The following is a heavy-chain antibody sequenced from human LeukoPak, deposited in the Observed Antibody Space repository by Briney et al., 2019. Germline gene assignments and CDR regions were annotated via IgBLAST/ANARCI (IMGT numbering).Heavy chain of an antibody. CDR1: GFTFSSYP. CDR3: ANRGDYSNHYYFLYMDV. J-gene: IGHJ6*03. Sequence: GGSLRLSCAASGFTFSSYPMSWVRQAPGKGLEWVSAISGSGGGTNYADSVKGRFTISRENAKNTLYLQMNSLRAEDTGVYYCANRGDYSNHYYFLYMDVWGKGTTFTVSS. D-gene: IGHD4-11*01. CDR2: ISGSGGGT. V-gene: IGHV3-23*01.